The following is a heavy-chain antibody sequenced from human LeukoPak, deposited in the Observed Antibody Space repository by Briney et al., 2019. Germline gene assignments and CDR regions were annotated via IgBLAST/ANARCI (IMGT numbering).Heavy chain of an antibody. CDR3: AKDQSSSWPNYYGMDV. V-gene: IGHV3-23*01. CDR2: ISGSGGST. J-gene: IGHJ6*02. Sequence: GGSLRLSCAAPGVTFCSHAMSWGPQAPGKGAEGVSAISGSGGSTYYADSVKGRFTISRDNSKNTLYLQMNSLRAEDTAVYYCAKDQSSSWPNYYGMDVWGQGTTVTVSS. D-gene: IGHD6-13*01. CDR1: GVTFCSHA.